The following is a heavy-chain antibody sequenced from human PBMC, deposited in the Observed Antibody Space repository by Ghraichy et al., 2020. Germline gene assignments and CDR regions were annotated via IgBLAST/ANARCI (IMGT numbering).Heavy chain of an antibody. D-gene: IGHD1-7*01. V-gene: IGHV4-59*01. J-gene: IGHJ5*02. Sequence: SETLSLMCTVSGGSISGYYWSWIRQTPGKGLEWIGYIHDSGSTNYNPSLKSRVTMSVDTSKRQYSLILSSVTASDTAVYYGARVGVNWNYALPYWFDPWGQGTLVTVSS. CDR3: ARVGVNWNYALPYWFDP. CDR1: GGSISGYY. CDR2: IHDSGST.